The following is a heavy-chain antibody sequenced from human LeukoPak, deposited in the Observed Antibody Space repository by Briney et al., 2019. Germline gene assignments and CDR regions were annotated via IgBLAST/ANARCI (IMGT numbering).Heavy chain of an antibody. V-gene: IGHV4-4*07. CDR1: GGSISSYY. J-gene: IGHJ4*02. D-gene: IGHD3-10*01. CDR3: ARHSWEGPLLWFGEYTQPYYFDY. Sequence: SETLSLTCTVSGGSISSYYWSWIRQPAGKGLEWIGRIYTSGSTNYNPSLKSRVTISVDTSKNQFSLKLSSVTAADTAAYYCARHSWEGPLLWFGEYTQPYYFDYWGQGTLVTVSS. CDR2: IYTSGST.